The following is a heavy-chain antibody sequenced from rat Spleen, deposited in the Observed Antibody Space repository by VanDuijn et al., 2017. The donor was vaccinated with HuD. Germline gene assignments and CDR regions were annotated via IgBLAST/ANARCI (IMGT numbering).Heavy chain of an antibody. V-gene: IGHV2S12*01. J-gene: IGHJ2*01. Sequence: QVQLKESGPGLVQPSQTLSLTCTVSGFSLSRNGVSWVRQPPGKGLAWIAAISSSGNTYYYSTLKSRLSISRDTSKSQVFLKMNSLQTEDTAIYFCTRGASRFDYWGQGVMVTVSS. CDR3: TRGASRFDY. D-gene: IGHD3-8*01. CDR1: GFSLSRNG. CDR2: ISSSGNT.